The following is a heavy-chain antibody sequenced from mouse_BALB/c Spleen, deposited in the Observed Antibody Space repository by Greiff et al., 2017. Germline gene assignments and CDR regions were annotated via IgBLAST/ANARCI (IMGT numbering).Heavy chain of an antibody. CDR2: IYPGGGYT. Sequence: QVQLKESGAELVRPGTSVKISCKASGYTFTNYWLGWVKQRPGHGLEWIGDIYPGGGYTNYNEKFKGKATLTADTSSSTAYMQLSSLTSEDSAVYFCARGGIYYYGSSYEGGAMDYWGQGTSVTVSS. D-gene: IGHD1-1*01. CDR3: ARGGIYYYGSSYEGGAMDY. CDR1: GYTFTNYW. V-gene: IGHV1-63*02. J-gene: IGHJ4*01.